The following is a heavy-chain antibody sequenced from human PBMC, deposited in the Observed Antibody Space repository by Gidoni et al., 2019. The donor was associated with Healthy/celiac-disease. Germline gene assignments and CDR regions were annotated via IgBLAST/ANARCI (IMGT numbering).Heavy chain of an antibody. CDR2: ISGRGGST. J-gene: IGHJ4*02. D-gene: IGHD4-17*01. CDR3: AKAQTTVTTYYFDY. V-gene: IGHV3-23*04. Sequence: EVQLVESGGGLVQPGGSLRLPCAASVFTFSSYAMSWFRQAPGKGLEWVSAISGRGGSTYYADSVKGRFTISRDNSKNTLYLKMNSLRAEDTAVYYCAKAQTTVTTYYFDYWGQGTLVTVSS. CDR1: VFTFSSYA.